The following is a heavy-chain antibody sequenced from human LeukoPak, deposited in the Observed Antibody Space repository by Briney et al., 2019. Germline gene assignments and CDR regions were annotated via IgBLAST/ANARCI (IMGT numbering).Heavy chain of an antibody. V-gene: IGHV3-7*01. CDR2: IKQDGSEK. J-gene: IGHJ4*02. CDR3: ARVGYSYGYRRLYFDY. CDR1: GFTFSSYW. D-gene: IGHD5-18*01. Sequence: GGSLRLSCAASGFTFSSYWMSWVRQAPGKGLEGVANIKQDGSEKYYVDSVKGRFTISRDNAKNSLYLQMNSLRAEDTAVYYCARVGYSYGYRRLYFDYWGQGTLVTVSS.